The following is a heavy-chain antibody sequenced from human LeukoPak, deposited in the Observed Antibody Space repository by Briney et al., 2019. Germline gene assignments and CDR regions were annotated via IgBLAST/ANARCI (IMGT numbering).Heavy chain of an antibody. CDR2: INHSGST. CDR1: GGSFSGYY. V-gene: IGHV4-34*01. Sequence: SETLSLTCAVYGGSFSGYYWSWIRQPPGKGLEWIGEINHSGSTNYNPSLKSRVTISVDTSKNQFPLKLSSVTAADTAVYYCARRGAIVVVVAAPDAFDIWGQGTMVTVSS. D-gene: IGHD2-15*01. CDR3: ARRGAIVVVVAAPDAFDI. J-gene: IGHJ3*02.